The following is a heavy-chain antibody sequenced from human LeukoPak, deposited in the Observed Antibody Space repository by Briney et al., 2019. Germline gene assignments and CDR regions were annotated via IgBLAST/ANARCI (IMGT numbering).Heavy chain of an antibody. CDR3: AGRAELGMRYFDS. Sequence: GESLKISCQTSGYIFTDYWIGRVRQMPGKGPEWKAIKHCHGSHNLYTPSFQTKVTISVDKSSNTAYLQWSSLKASDTAIYFCAGRAELGMRYFDSWGQGALVTVSS. D-gene: IGHD3-16*01. CDR2: KHCHGSHN. J-gene: IGHJ4*02. V-gene: IGHV5-51*01. CDR1: GYIFTDYW.